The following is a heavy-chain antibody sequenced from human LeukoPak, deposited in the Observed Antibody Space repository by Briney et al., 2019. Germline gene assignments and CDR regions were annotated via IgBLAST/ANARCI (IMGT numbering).Heavy chain of an antibody. CDR1: GGSISSYY. Sequence: KPSETLSLTCTVSGGSISSYYWSWIRQPPGKGLEWIGYIYYSGSTNYNPSLKSRVTISVDTSKNQFSLKLSSVTAADTAVYYCATLTTTGQNDYWGQGTLVTVSS. CDR3: ATLTTTGQNDY. J-gene: IGHJ4*02. D-gene: IGHD4-17*01. V-gene: IGHV4-59*08. CDR2: IYYSGST.